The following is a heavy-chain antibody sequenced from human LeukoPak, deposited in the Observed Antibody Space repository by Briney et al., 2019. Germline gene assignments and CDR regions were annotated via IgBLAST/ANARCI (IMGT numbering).Heavy chain of an antibody. J-gene: IGHJ4*02. CDR1: VFTFINYY. Sequence: ASVKVSCKASVFTFINYYMPWVRQAPGQGLEWLGIINLSGGSTHYPQKFQDRVTMTRDTSTSTVYMELSSLRSEDTAVYYCARDLDYGEKSVDYWGQGTLVTVSS. D-gene: IGHD4/OR15-4a*01. V-gene: IGHV1-46*01. CDR2: INLSGGST. CDR3: ARDLDYGEKSVDY.